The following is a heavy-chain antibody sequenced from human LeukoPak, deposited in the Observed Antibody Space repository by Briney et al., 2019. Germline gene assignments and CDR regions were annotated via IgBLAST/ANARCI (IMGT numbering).Heavy chain of an antibody. J-gene: IGHJ4*02. D-gene: IGHD6-13*01. CDR3: AKESSRWQYFDY. CDR1: GFTFSTYG. V-gene: IGHV3-30*02. Sequence: GGSLRLSCAASGFTFSTYGMHWVRQAPGKGLEWVTFIQYDGSSQYYADSVKGRFTISRVNSKNTLYLQMNSLGAEDTAVYYCAKESSRWQYFDYWGQGTLVTVSS. CDR2: IQYDGSSQ.